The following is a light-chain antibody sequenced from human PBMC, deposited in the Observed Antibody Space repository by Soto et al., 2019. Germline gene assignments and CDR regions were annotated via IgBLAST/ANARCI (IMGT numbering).Light chain of an antibody. CDR3: QQYNSYCLYT. CDR1: QSIRSW. J-gene: IGKJ2*01. Sequence: DIQMTQSPSTLSASVGDRVTITCRASQSIRSWVAWYQQKPGKAPKLLIYDASTLESRVPSSFCGSGSCTEFSLPISSLLPDDFATSYCQQYNSYCLYTFGQGTRLE. V-gene: IGKV1-5*01. CDR2: DAS.